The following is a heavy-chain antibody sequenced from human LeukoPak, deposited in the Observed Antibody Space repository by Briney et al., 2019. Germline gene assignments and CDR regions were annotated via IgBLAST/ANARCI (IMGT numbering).Heavy chain of an antibody. CDR1: GFTFSTYS. Sequence: GGSLRLSCAASGFTFSTYSMNWVRQAPGRGLEWVSSISSSSRYIYYADSVKGRFTISRDTAQNSLYLQMNSLRAEDTAVYYCARLREVDTSDYYEWYFDLWGRGTLVSVSS. CDR3: ARLREVDTSDYYEWYFDL. D-gene: IGHD3-22*01. J-gene: IGHJ2*01. CDR2: ISSSSRYI. V-gene: IGHV3-21*01.